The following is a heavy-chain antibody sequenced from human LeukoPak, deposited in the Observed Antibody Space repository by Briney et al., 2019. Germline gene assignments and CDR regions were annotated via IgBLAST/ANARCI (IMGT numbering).Heavy chain of an antibody. J-gene: IGHJ6*02. CDR1: GYTFTSYD. CDR2: MNPNSGNT. D-gene: IGHD6-13*01. Sequence: ASVKVSCKASGYTFTSYDINWVRQATGQGLEWMGWMNPNSGNTGYAQKFQGRVTMTRSTSISTAYMELSSLRSEDTAVYYCARDSSSWYGRYYYYYGMDVWGQGTTVTVSS. CDR3: ARDSSSWYGRYYYYYGMDV. V-gene: IGHV1-8*01.